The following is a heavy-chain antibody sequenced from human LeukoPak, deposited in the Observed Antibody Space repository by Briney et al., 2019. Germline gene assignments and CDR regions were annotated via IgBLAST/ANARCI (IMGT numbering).Heavy chain of an antibody. J-gene: IGHJ5*02. CDR2: INHSGST. Sequence: SETLSLTCAVYGGSFSGYYWSWIRQPPGKGLEWIGEINHSGSTNYNPSLKSRVTISVDTSKNQFSQKLSSVTAADTAVYYCARGPRWLTMISNWFDPWGQGTLVTVSS. CDR3: ARGPRWLTMISNWFDP. V-gene: IGHV4-34*01. D-gene: IGHD3-22*01. CDR1: GGSFSGYY.